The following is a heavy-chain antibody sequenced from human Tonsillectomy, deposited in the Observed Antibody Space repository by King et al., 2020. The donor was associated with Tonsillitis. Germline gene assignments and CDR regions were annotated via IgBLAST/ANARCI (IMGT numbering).Heavy chain of an antibody. Sequence: VQLVESGAEVKEPGASVKVSCKASGYSFTNYYLHWVRQAPGQGLEGMGIINTTTGATSYAQKFQGRVIMTRDTSTSTVYMELSSLRSGDTALYYCPRDHFLLXXGCYTXYHXXDVXGXGTXVTXXS. CDR2: INTTTGAT. J-gene: IGHJ6*04. D-gene: IGHD3-9*01. CDR3: PRDHFLLXXGCYTXYHXXDV. CDR1: GYSFTNYY. V-gene: IGHV1-46*01.